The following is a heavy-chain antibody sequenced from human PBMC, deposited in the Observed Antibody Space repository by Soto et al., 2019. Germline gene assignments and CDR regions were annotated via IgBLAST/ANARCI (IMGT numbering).Heavy chain of an antibody. Sequence: PSETLSLTCTVSGGSISSYYWSWIRQPAGKGLEWIGRIYTSGSTNYNPSLKSRVTMSVDTSKNQFSLKLSSVTAADTAVYYCAREEQYYYDSSGYSYYYGMDVWGQGTTVTVSS. CDR1: GGSISSYY. CDR2: IYTSGST. CDR3: AREEQYYYDSSGYSYYYGMDV. D-gene: IGHD3-22*01. V-gene: IGHV4-4*07. J-gene: IGHJ6*02.